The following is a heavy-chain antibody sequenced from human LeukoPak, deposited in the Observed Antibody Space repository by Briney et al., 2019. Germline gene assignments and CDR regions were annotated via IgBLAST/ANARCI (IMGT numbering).Heavy chain of an antibody. CDR3: VKARTDDAFDI. CDR2: ISCNGDNT. Sequence: VSLTCSCSGSGVTISTVPMHWVRQSPSQGLEYFSAISCNGDNTYYEDSVKGRFTISSDNSTNTMYLQMSSLRLADTAVYYCVKARTDDAFDIWGQGTMVTVSS. CDR1: GVTISTVP. V-gene: IGHV3-64D*09. J-gene: IGHJ3*02.